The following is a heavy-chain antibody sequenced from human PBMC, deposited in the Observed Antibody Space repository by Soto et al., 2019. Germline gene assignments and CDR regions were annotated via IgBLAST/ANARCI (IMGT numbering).Heavy chain of an antibody. D-gene: IGHD3-10*01. CDR3: AKTTYGSGSYYFDS. CDR2: SRNRGNSYTT. J-gene: IGHJ4*02. CDR1: GFTFSDHY. Sequence: EVQLVESGGGLDQPGGSLRLSCAASGFTFSDHYMDWVRQAPGKGLEWVGRSRNRGNSYTTEYVASVKGRFIISRDASNNLLYLQMHSLETEDTAVYFCAKTTYGSGSYYFDSWGQGTLVTVS. V-gene: IGHV3-72*01.